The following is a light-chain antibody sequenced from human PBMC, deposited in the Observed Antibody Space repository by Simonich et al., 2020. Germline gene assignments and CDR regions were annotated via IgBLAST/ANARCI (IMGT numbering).Light chain of an antibody. J-gene: IGLJ3*02. CDR3: SSYTSSSFWV. V-gene: IGLV2-14*02. CDR2: DVS. Sequence: QSALTQPASVSGSPGQSITISCLGTRSDVGSYNLVSWYQQHPGKAPKLMIYDVSNRPSGVSDRFSGSKSGNTASLAISGLQAEDEADYYCSSYTSSSFWVFGGGTKLTVL. CDR1: RSDVGSYNL.